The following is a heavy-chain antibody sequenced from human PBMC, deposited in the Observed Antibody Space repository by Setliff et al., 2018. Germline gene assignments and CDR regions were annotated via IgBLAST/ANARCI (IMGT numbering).Heavy chain of an antibody. CDR3: VKDMAGSYFDGRFDY. J-gene: IGHJ4*02. CDR1: GFTFSSYT. V-gene: IGHV3-21*04. CDR2: IDSSSTWI. D-gene: IGHD1-26*01. Sequence: GGSLRLSCAASGFTFSSYTMNWVRQAPGQGLEWVSSIDSSSTWIYYADSVKGRFTISRDNAKNSLYLQMNSLRVEDTALYYCVKDMAGSYFDGRFDYWGPGTLVTVSS.